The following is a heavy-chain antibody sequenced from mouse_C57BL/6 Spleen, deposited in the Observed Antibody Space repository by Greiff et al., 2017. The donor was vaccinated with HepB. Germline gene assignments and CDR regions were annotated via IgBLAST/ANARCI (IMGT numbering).Heavy chain of an antibody. J-gene: IGHJ4*01. Sequence: EVKLVESGGGLVQPGGSLKLSCAASGFTFSDYYMYWVRQTPEKRLEWVAYISNGGGSTYYPDTVKGLFTISRDNAKNTLYLQMSRLKSEDTAMYYCARRPRYAMDYWGQGTSVTVSS. CDR3: ARRPRYAMDY. V-gene: IGHV5-12*01. CDR1: GFTFSDYY. CDR2: ISNGGGST.